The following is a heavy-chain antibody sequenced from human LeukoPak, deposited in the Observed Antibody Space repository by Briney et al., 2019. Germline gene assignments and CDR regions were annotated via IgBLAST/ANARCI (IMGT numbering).Heavy chain of an antibody. D-gene: IGHD1-26*01. Sequence: SGGSLRLSCAASGFNFDDYAMHWVRQAPGKGLEWVSGISWNSGSIDYADSVKGRFTISRDNAKNSLFLQMNSLRAEDMALYYCASSSIFGSYWGEFDYWGQGTLVTVSS. V-gene: IGHV3-9*03. CDR3: ASSSIFGSYWGEFDY. J-gene: IGHJ4*02. CDR2: ISWNSGSI. CDR1: GFNFDDYA.